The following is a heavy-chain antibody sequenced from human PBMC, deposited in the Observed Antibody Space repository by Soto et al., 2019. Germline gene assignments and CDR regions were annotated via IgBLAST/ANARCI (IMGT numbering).Heavy chain of an antibody. CDR1: GFTFTSSA. CDR3: ARKGLVGGRNHDAFDI. D-gene: IGHD1-26*01. J-gene: IGHJ3*02. V-gene: IGHV1-58*02. Sequence: EASVKVSCKASGFTFTSSAMQWVRQARGQRLEWIGWIVVGSGNTNYAQKFQERVTITRDMSTSTAYMELSSLRSEDTAVYYCARKGLVGGRNHDAFDIWGQGTMVTVSS. CDR2: IVVGSGNT.